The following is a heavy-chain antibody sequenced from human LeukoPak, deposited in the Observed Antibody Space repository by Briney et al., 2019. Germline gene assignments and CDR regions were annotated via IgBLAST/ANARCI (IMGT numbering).Heavy chain of an antibody. D-gene: IGHD3-10*01. CDR1: GFTFSSYS. V-gene: IGHV3-21*01. J-gene: IGHJ3*02. CDR2: ISSSSSYI. CDR3: ARESGETSGPLDT. Sequence: GGSLRLSCAASGFTFSSYSMNWVRQAPGKGLEWVSSISSSSSYIYYADSVKGRFTISRDNAKNSLYLQMNNLRAKDTAVYYCARESGETSGPLDTWGQGTMVTVSS.